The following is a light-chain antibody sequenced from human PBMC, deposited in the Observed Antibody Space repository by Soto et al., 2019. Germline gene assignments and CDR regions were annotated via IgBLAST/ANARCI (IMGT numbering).Light chain of an antibody. CDR1: SSDVGGYTY. CDR3: SSYTCSITRHV. CDR2: EVN. J-gene: IGLJ1*01. Sequence: QSALTQPASAPVSPRQSITISCTGASSDVGGYTYVSWYQQHPGKAPKLIIYEVNNRPSGVSHRFSGSKSGNTASLTISGLQAEDVADYDCSSYTCSITRHVFVTGT. V-gene: IGLV2-14*01.